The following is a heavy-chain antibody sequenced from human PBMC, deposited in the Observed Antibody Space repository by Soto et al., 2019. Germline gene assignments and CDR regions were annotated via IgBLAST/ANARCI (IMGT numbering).Heavy chain of an antibody. CDR1: GFTFSSYW. V-gene: IGHV3-7*01. Sequence: EVQLVESGGGLVHPGGSLRLSCAATGFTFSSYWMSWVRQAPGKGLEWVANINKDGSEKYYVDFVMGRFTISRDNSKNSVYLQMNSLRAEDTAVYYCARGSDIVWDVWGQGTTVTVSS. J-gene: IGHJ6*02. CDR3: ARGSDIVWDV. CDR2: INKDGSEK. D-gene: IGHD2-15*01.